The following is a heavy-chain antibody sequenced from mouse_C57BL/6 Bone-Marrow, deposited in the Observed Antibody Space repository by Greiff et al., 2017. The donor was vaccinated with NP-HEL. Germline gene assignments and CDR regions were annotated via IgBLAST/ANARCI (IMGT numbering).Heavy chain of an antibody. V-gene: IGHV1-62-2*01. CDR1: GYTFTEYT. D-gene: IGHD2-2*01. J-gene: IGHJ1*03. Sequence: QVQLQQSGAELVKPGASVKLSCKASGYTFTEYTIHWVKQRSGQGLEWIGWFYPGSGSIKYNEKFKDKATLTADKSSSTVYMELSRLTSEDSAVYFCARHEDERDGYDPYWYFDVWGTGTTVTVSS. CDR3: ARHEDERDGYDPYWYFDV. CDR2: FYPGSGSI.